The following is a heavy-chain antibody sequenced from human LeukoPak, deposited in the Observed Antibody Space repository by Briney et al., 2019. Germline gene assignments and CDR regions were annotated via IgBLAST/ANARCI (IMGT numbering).Heavy chain of an antibody. V-gene: IGHV3-15*01. D-gene: IGHD3-16*01. Sequence: PGGSLRLSCTASGFTLTDAWMSWVRQAPGKGLEWVGRSKGGPNRGTTEYAASVKGRFTISRDNSRNMFYLQMNSLKTEDTAIYYCTTDVSFAPPQIDFWGQGTLVAVSS. CDR2: SKGGPNRGTT. CDR3: TTDVSFAPPQIDF. J-gene: IGHJ4*02. CDR1: GFTLTDAW.